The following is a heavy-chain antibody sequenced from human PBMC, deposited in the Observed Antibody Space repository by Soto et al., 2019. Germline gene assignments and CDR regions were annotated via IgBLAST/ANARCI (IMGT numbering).Heavy chain of an antibody. V-gene: IGHV3-66*01. D-gene: IGHD3-22*01. CDR1: GFTVSRNY. CDR2: IYGGGST. J-gene: IGHJ2*01. Sequence: EVQLVESGGDLVQPGGSLRLSCAASGFTVSRNYMTWVRQTPGKWPQWVSVIYGGGSTYYTDSVKGRFTISRDNSKNTXYXLLNGLRAVATAVYYCARAHYYDSSGYDGWVWYFDLWGRGTLVTVSS. CDR3: ARAHYYDSSGYDGWVWYFDL.